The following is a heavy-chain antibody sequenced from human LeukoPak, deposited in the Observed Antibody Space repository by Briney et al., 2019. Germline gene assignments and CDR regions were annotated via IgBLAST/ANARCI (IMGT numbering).Heavy chain of an antibody. CDR2: ISSSSSTI. Sequence: GGSLRLSCAASGFTFSSYSMNWVRQAPGKGLKWVSYISSSSSTIYYADSVKGRFTISRDNAKNSLYLQMNSLRAEDTAVYYCARDGRFDYWGQGTLVTVSS. CDR3: ARDGRFDY. J-gene: IGHJ4*02. V-gene: IGHV3-48*01. CDR1: GFTFSSYS.